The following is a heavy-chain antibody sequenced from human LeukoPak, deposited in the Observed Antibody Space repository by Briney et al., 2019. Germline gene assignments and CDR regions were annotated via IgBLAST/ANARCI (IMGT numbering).Heavy chain of an antibody. Sequence: GGSLRLSCAASGFTFSSYAMSWVRLAPGKGLEWVSAISGSGGSTYYADSVKGRFTISRDNSKNTLYLQMNSLRAEDTAVYYCAKEGIITIFGVVPPYFDYWGQGTLVTVSS. CDR1: GFTFSSYA. CDR3: AKEGIITIFGVVPPYFDY. J-gene: IGHJ4*02. CDR2: ISGSGGST. V-gene: IGHV3-23*01. D-gene: IGHD3-3*01.